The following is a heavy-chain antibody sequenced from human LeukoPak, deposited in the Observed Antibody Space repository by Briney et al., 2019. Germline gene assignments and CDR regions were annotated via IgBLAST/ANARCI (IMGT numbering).Heavy chain of an antibody. J-gene: IGHJ4*02. V-gene: IGHV1-2*02. CDR1: GYTFTGYY. Sequence: ASVKVSCKASGYTFTGYYMHWVRQAPGQGLEWMGWINPNSGGTNYAQKFQGRVTMTRDTSTSTAYMELSRLRSDDTAVYYCARAHCSGGSCYSDFDYWGQGTLVTVSS. CDR3: ARAHCSGGSCYSDFDY. D-gene: IGHD2-15*01. CDR2: INPNSGGT.